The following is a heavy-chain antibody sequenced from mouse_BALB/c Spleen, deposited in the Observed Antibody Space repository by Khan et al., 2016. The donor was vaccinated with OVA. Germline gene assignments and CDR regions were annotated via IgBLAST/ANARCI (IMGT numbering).Heavy chain of an antibody. V-gene: IGHV1-5*01. D-gene: IGHD4-1*01. Sequence: VQLKESGTVLARPRASVKMSCKASGYTFTSYWMHWVKQRPGQGLEWIGDIYPGNTDTNYNQKFKGKAKLTAVTSTSTAYMELYSLTNEDSAVYYCTRRNWDVAWFAYWGQGTLVTVSA. CDR2: IYPGNTDT. J-gene: IGHJ3*01. CDR3: TRRNWDVAWFAY. CDR1: GYTFTSYW.